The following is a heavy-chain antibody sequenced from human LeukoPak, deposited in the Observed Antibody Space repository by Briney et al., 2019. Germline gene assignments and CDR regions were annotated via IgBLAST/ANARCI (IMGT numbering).Heavy chain of an antibody. J-gene: IGHJ4*02. V-gene: IGHV1-18*01. Sequence: ASVEVSCKASGYTFTSYGISWVRQAPGQGLEWMGWISAYNGNTNYAQKLQGRVTMTTDTSTSTAYMELRSLRSDDTAVYFCARDGIRYFDWLLPTGPWGYSDYWGQGTLVTVSS. CDR2: ISAYNGNT. D-gene: IGHD3-9*01. CDR1: GYTFTSYG. CDR3: ARDGIRYFDWLLPTGPWGYSDY.